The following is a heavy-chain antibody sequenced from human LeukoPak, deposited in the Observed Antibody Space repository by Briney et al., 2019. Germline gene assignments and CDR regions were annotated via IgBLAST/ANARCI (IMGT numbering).Heavy chain of an antibody. D-gene: IGHD3-22*01. CDR1: GGTFSSYA. CDR2: IIPIFGTA. J-gene: IGHJ4*02. Sequence: SVKVSCKASGGTFSSYAISWVRQAPGQGLGWMGGIIPIFGTANYAQKFQGRVTITADESTSTAYMELSSLRSEDTAVYYCARNDYYDSSGYFNYWGQGTLVTVSS. V-gene: IGHV1-69*01. CDR3: ARNDYYDSSGYFNY.